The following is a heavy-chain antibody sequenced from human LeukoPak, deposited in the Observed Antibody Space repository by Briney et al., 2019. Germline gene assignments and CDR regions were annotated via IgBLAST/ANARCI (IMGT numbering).Heavy chain of an antibody. V-gene: IGHV3-23*01. CDR1: GFTFSSSA. D-gene: IGHD1-7*01. J-gene: IGHJ4*02. CDR3: AKEGGTGTRFDY. Sequence: GXSLRLSCAASGFTFSSSAMSWVRQAPGKGVYWVSAISGSGTGTYYADSVKGRFTISRDNSKNRLYLQMNSLRAGDTAVYYCAKEGGTGTRFDYWGQGTLVTVSS. CDR2: ISGSGTGT.